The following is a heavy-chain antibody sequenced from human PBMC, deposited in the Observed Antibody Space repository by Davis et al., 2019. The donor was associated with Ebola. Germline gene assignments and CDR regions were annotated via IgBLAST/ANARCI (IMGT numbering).Heavy chain of an antibody. Sequence: SVTVSRQTSGCSFSSYPISWVRQAPRQGLEWMGGIIPIFDTPHYAQKFQGRITITADASTSTAYMELGSQRSEDTATYFCARDFDGGNYYFDYWGPGTPVTVSS. CDR2: IIPIFDTP. V-gene: IGHV1-69*13. D-gene: IGHD3-9*01. CDR3: ARDFDGGNYYFDY. J-gene: IGHJ4*02. CDR1: GCSFSSYP.